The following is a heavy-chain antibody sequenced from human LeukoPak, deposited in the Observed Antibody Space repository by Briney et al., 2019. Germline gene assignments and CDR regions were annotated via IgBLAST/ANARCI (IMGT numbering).Heavy chain of an antibody. D-gene: IGHD3-22*01. Sequence: RGSLRLSCAASGFTVSSNYMSWVRQAPGKGLEWVSVIYSGGSTYYADSVKGRFTISRDNSKNTLYLQMNSLRAEDTAVYYCAKDTYYYDSSGYLDYWGQGTLVTVSS. CDR3: AKDTYYYDSSGYLDY. V-gene: IGHV3-53*05. J-gene: IGHJ4*02. CDR2: IYSGGST. CDR1: GFTVSSNY.